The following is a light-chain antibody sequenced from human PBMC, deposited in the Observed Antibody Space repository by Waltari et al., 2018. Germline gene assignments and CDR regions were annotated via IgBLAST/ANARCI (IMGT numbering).Light chain of an antibody. CDR3: QQYGSSPLT. CDR1: QSVSSNF. CDR2: GAS. Sequence: EIVLTQSPGTLSLSPGERATLSCRASQSVSSNFLAWYQKKPGQAPRLFIYGASSRATGIPDRVSGSGSGTDFTLTISRLEPEDFAVYYCQQYGSSPLTFGGGTKVEIK. J-gene: IGKJ4*01. V-gene: IGKV3-20*01.